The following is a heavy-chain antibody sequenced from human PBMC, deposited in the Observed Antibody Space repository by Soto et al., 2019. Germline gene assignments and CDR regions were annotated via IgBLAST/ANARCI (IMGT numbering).Heavy chain of an antibody. V-gene: IGHV5-51*01. CDR1: GYTFSNFW. CDR3: ARCPRSSPYFDY. Sequence: GESLKISCRCSGYTFSNFWIAWVRHLPGKGLEWMGIIYPGDHETRYSPSFHGKVTISADKSINTAYLQWSSLEASDSAFYYCARCPRSSPYFDYWGQGALVTVSS. D-gene: IGHD6-13*01. CDR2: IYPGDHET. J-gene: IGHJ4*02.